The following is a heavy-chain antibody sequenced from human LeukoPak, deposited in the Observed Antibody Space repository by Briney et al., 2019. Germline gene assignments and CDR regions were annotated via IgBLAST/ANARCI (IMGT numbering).Heavy chain of an antibody. V-gene: IGHV3-7*01. J-gene: IGHJ6*02. CDR1: GFTFSSYW. D-gene: IGHD2-2*01. Sequence: PGGSLRLSCAASGFTFSSYWMSWVRQAPGKGLEWVANIKQDGSEKYYVDSVKGRFTISRDNSKNTLYLQMNSLRADDTAVYYCARDRIVVIPTYRMDVWGQGTTVTVSS. CDR3: ARDRIVVIPTYRMDV. CDR2: IKQDGSEK.